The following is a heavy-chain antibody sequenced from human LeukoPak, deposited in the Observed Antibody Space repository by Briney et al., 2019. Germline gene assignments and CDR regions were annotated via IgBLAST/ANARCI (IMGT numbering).Heavy chain of an antibody. D-gene: IGHD3-16*01. J-gene: IGHJ3*01. CDR3: YGIHLGDAFDL. CDR2: ITSKYVT. V-gene: IGHV3-53*01. CDR1: GFVVSRNY. Sequence: PGGSLTLSCAASGFVVSRNYMAWVRQAPGKKLEWVSAITSKYVTYYADSVKGRFVISRDNSKNTMYLQMNGLRAEDTAMYYCYGIHLGDAFDLWGQGTMVTASS.